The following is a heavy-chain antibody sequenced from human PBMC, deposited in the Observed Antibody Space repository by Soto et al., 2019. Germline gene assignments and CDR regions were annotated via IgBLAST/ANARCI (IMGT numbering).Heavy chain of an antibody. Sequence: ASVKVSCKASGYTFTSYAMHWVRQAPGQRLEWMGWINAGNGNTKYSQKFQGRVTITRDTSASTAYMELSSLRSEDTAVYYCARDFSVPYCGGECYPDYWGQGTLVTVSS. CDR2: INAGNGNT. J-gene: IGHJ4*02. D-gene: IGHD2-21*01. CDR1: GYTFTSYA. CDR3: ARDFSVPYCGGECYPDY. V-gene: IGHV1-3*01.